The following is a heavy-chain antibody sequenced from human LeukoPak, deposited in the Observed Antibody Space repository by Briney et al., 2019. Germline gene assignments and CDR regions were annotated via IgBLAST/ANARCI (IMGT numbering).Heavy chain of an antibody. Sequence: GGSLRLSCAASGFTFSSYEMNWVRQAPGKGLEWVSYISGSGSTIYYADSVKGRFTISRDNAKNSLYLQMNSLRAEDTAVYYCAGSPVLLWFGELTKVDYWGQGTLVTVSS. CDR1: GFTFSSYE. CDR3: AGSPVLLWFGELTKVDY. J-gene: IGHJ4*02. CDR2: ISGSGSTI. D-gene: IGHD3-10*01. V-gene: IGHV3-48*03.